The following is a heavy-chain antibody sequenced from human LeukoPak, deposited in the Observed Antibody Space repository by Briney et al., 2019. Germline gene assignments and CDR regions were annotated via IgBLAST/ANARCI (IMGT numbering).Heavy chain of an antibody. J-gene: IGHJ5*02. Sequence: GGSLRLSCAASGFTFSSYWMSWVRQAPGKGLEWVANIKQDGSQKYYVDSVKGRSTISRDNAQNSLYLQMNSLRAEDTAMYYCVRRDTAMGRTWWFGPWGQGTLVTVSS. V-gene: IGHV3-7*01. D-gene: IGHD5-18*01. CDR1: GFTFSSYW. CDR3: VRRDTAMGRTWWFGP. CDR2: IKQDGSQK.